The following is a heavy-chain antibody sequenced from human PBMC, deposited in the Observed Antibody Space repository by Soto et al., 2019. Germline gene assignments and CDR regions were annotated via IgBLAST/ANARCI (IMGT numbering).Heavy chain of an antibody. CDR3: ASLQPTTVTTAFDI. J-gene: IGHJ3*02. CDR1: GFTFSSCW. D-gene: IGHD4-4*01. Sequence: GGSLRLSCAASGFTFSSCWMHWVRQAPGKGLVWVSRINSDGSSTSYADSVKGRFTISRDNAKNTLYLQMNSLRAEDTAVYYCASLQPTTVTTAFDIWGQGTMVTVSS. CDR2: INSDGSST. V-gene: IGHV3-74*01.